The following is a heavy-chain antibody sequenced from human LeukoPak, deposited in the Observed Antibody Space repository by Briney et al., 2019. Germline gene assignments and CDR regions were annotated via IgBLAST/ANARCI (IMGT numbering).Heavy chain of an antibody. J-gene: IGHJ3*02. Sequence: SETLSLTCTVSGGSISSGDYYWSWIRQPPGKGLEWIGYIYYSGSTYYNPSLRSRVTISVDTSKNQFSLKLSSVTAADTAVYYCARDPGAYYDFWSGYRPAGAAFDIWGQGTMVTVSS. D-gene: IGHD3-3*01. CDR2: IYYSGST. CDR1: GGSISSGDYY. CDR3: ARDPGAYYDFWSGYRPAGAAFDI. V-gene: IGHV4-30-4*08.